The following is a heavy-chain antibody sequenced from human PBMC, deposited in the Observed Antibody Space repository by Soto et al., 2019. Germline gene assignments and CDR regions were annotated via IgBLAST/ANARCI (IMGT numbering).Heavy chain of an antibody. V-gene: IGHV3-13*01. CDR3: ARAGKNYDFWSGYSTPEDAFDI. D-gene: IGHD3-3*01. CDR1: GFTFSSYD. CDR2: IGTAGDT. Sequence: GGSLRLSCAASGFTFSSYDMHWVRQATGKGLEWVSAIGTAGDTYYPGSVKGRFTISRENAKNSLYLQMNSLRAGDTAVYYCARAGKNYDFWSGYSTPEDAFDIWGQGTMVTVSS. J-gene: IGHJ3*02.